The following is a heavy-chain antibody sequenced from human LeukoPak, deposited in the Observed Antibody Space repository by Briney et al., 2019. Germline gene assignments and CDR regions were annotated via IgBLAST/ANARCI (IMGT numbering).Heavy chain of an antibody. CDR1: GGSISSSY. D-gene: IGHD6-19*01. Sequence: PSVTLSLTCTVSGGSISSSYWSWIRQPPKKGLEWIGYIYYTGSTNYNPSLKSRVTISVDTSKNQFSLKLSSVTAADTAVYYCARLKGYRSGWYPSYYFDYWGQGTLVTVSS. CDR3: ARLKGYRSGWYPSYYFDY. CDR2: IYYTGST. V-gene: IGHV4-59*08. J-gene: IGHJ4*02.